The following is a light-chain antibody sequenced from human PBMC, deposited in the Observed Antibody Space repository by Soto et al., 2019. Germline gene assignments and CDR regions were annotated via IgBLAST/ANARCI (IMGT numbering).Light chain of an antibody. CDR2: AAS. CDR1: QGISSY. J-gene: IGKJ4*01. CDR3: QQYYSYPLT. V-gene: IGKV1-8*01. Sequence: SPPPHSHSASTGDRVTITCRASQGISSYLAWYQQKPGKAPKLLIYAASTLQSGVPSRFSGSGSGTDFTLTISCLQSEDFATYYCQQYYSYPLTFGGGTKVDIK.